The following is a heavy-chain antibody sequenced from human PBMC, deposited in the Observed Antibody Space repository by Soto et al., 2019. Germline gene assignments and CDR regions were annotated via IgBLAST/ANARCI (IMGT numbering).Heavy chain of an antibody. CDR1: GFSLSTSAEG. Sequence: QITLKESGPTVVQPTQTLTLTCSFSGFSLSTSAEGVAWIRQPPGKALEWLAHIYWDDDERYSPFLKSRLTIAKDTSKNQVVLKMTNMDPVDTATYFCAHKGGRGAAMDVWGQGATVTVSS. V-gene: IGHV2-5*02. D-gene: IGHD2-15*01. CDR2: IYWDDDE. J-gene: IGHJ6*02. CDR3: AHKGGRGAAMDV.